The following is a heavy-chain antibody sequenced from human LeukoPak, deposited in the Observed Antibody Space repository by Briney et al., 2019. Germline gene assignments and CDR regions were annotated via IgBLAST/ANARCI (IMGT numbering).Heavy chain of an antibody. CDR3: AKGLSTSYYSDIDY. J-gene: IGHJ4*01. Sequence: GGSLRLSCAASGFTFSNYAMTWVRQAPGQGLEWVSGISGSGGNPYYADSVKGRFTISRDNSKNTVYLQMNSLRADDTAVYYRAKGLSTSYYSDIDYWGHGTSVTVSS. V-gene: IGHV3-23*01. CDR1: GFTFSNYA. CDR2: ISGSGGNP. D-gene: IGHD2-2*01.